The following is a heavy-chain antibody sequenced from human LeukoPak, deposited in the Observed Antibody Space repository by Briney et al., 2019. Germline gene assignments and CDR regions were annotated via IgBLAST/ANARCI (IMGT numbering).Heavy chain of an antibody. CDR3: ATERRVGARINDAFDI. Sequence: GASVKVSCKVSGYTLTELSMHWVRQAPGKGLEWMGGFDPEDGETIYAQKFQGRVTMTEDTSTDTAYMELSSPRSEDTAVYYCATERRVGARINDAFDIWGQGTMVTVSS. J-gene: IGHJ3*02. D-gene: IGHD1-26*01. CDR2: FDPEDGET. CDR1: GYTLTELS. V-gene: IGHV1-24*01.